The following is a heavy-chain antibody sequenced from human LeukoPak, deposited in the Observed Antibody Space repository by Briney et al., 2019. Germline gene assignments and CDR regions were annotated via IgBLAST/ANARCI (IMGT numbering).Heavy chain of an antibody. CDR3: AKDHYYGSGSYYSAPYYFDY. D-gene: IGHD3-10*01. Sequence: PGRSLRLSCAASGFTFSSYGIHWVRQAPGKGLEWVSAISGSGGSTYYADSVKGRFTISRDNSKNTLYLQMNSLRAEDTAVYYCAKDHYYGSGSYYSAPYYFDYWGQGTLVTVSS. V-gene: IGHV3-23*01. J-gene: IGHJ4*02. CDR1: GFTFSSYG. CDR2: ISGSGGST.